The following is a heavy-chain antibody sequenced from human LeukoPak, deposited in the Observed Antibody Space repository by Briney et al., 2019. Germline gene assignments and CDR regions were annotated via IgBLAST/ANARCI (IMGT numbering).Heavy chain of an antibody. CDR1: GFTFSSYA. CDR2: ISGSGGST. D-gene: IGHD1-1*01. CDR3: ARGLYNWNDGRNLDY. Sequence: PGGSLRLSCAASGFTFSSYAMSWVRQAPGKGLEWVSAISGSGGSTYYADSVKGRFTISRDNAENSLYLQMNSLRAEDTAVYYCARGLYNWNDGRNLDYWGQGILVTVSS. V-gene: IGHV3-23*01. J-gene: IGHJ4*02.